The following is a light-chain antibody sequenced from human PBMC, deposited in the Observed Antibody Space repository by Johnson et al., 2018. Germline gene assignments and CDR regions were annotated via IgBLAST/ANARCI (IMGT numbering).Light chain of an antibody. V-gene: IGLV1-51*02. Sequence: QSVLTQPPSVSAAPGQKVTISCSGSSSNIGNNYVSWYQQLPGTAPKLLIYENNKRPSGIPYRFSGSKSGTSATLGITGLPTGDEADYYYGTWDSSLRGVNVFGTGTKVTVL. CDR3: GTWDSSLRGVNV. J-gene: IGLJ1*01. CDR1: SSNIGNNY. CDR2: ENN.